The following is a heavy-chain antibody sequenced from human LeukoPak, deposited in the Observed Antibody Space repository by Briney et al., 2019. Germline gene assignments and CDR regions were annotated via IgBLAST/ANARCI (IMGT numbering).Heavy chain of an antibody. D-gene: IGHD6-13*01. V-gene: IGHV3-7*01. J-gene: IGHJ4*02. CDR2: IKQDGSEE. CDR3: ARDSGVSTSWFRESDF. CDR1: GFTFSSYW. Sequence: GGSLRLSCAASGFTFSSYWMSWVRQAPGKGLEWVANIKQDGSEENYVDSVRGRFTISRDNAKKSLSLQMNSLRPEDTAIYYCARDSGVSTSWFRESDFWGQGTLVSVSS.